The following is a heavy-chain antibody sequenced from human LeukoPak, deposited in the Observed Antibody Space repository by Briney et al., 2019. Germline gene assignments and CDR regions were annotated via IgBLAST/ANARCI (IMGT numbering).Heavy chain of an antibody. J-gene: IGHJ4*02. CDR2: ISSSGTTI. D-gene: IGHD2-15*01. CDR1: GFCPSSQI. CDR3: VSNLAVGAANADY. Sequence: GGSRRLSCVASGFCPSSQIIDGTRQAPGKGLEWVPYISSSGTTIYYADSVKGRFTISRDNAENSLYVQMNSLRGEDTAVSDYVSNLAVGAANADYWGQGTLVTVSS. V-gene: IGHV3-48*01.